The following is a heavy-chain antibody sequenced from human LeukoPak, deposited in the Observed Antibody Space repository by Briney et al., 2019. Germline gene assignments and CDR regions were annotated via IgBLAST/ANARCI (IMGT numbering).Heavy chain of an antibody. V-gene: IGHV3-30*04. CDR3: ARETTKYSSGWYRYFDY. CDR2: ISYDGSNK. CDR1: GFTFSSYA. Sequence: PGRSLRLSCAASGFTFSSYAMHWVRQAPGKGLEWVAVISYDGSNKYYADSVKGRFTISRDNSKNTLYLQMNSLRAEDTAVYYCARETTKYSSGWYRYFDYWGQGTLVTVSS. J-gene: IGHJ4*02. D-gene: IGHD6-19*01.